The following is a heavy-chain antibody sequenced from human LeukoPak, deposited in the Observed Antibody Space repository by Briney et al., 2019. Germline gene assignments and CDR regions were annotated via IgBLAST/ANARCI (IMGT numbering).Heavy chain of an antibody. CDR1: GDSISTSSSY. J-gene: IGHJ4*02. D-gene: IGHD3-10*01. Sequence: PSETLSLTCSVSGDSISTSSSYWGWIRQPPGKGLEWIGSIYYSGSTYYNTSLKSRVTISVDTSKNQFSLKLSSVTAADTAVYYCARVGLGMVRGVIGYWGQGTLVTVSS. CDR2: IYYSGST. CDR3: ARVGLGMVRGVIGY. V-gene: IGHV4-39*07.